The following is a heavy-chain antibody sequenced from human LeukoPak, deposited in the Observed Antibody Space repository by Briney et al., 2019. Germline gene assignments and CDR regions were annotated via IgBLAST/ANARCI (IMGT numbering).Heavy chain of an antibody. J-gene: IGHJ6*02. D-gene: IGHD3-9*01. CDR2: ISGSGGST. Sequence: GGSLRLSCAASGFTFSSYAMSWVRQAPGKGLEWVSAISGSGGSTYYADSVKGRFTISRDNSKNTLYLQMNSLRAEDTAVYYCAKDQAPPTSLRYFDWLPSYYYYYGMDAWGQGTTVTVSS. CDR3: AKDQAPPTSLRYFDWLPSYYYYYGMDA. CDR1: GFTFSSYA. V-gene: IGHV3-23*01.